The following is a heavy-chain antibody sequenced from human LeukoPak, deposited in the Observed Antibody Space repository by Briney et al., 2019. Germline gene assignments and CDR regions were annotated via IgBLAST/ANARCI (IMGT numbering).Heavy chain of an antibody. D-gene: IGHD3-22*01. Sequence: SETLSLTCTVSGGSISSYYWSWIRQPPGKGLEWIGYIYYSGSTNYNPSLKSRVTISVDTSKNQFSLKLSSVTAADTAVYYCARADSSGYYLHIDYWGQGTLVTVSS. J-gene: IGHJ4*02. CDR3: ARADSSGYYLHIDY. CDR1: GGSISSYY. CDR2: IYYSGST. V-gene: IGHV4-59*01.